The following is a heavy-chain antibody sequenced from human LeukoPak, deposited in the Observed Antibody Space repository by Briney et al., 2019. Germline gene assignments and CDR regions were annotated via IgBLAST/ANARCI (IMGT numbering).Heavy chain of an antibody. CDR2: ISYDGSNK. Sequence: GRSLRLSCAATGFTFSRYGMHWVRQAPGKGLEWVAQISYDGSNKHYGDSVKGRFTIARDNSKNTLFLQMNSLRAEDTAVYYCARAAAAGVDWFDPWGQGTLVTVSS. J-gene: IGHJ5*02. CDR3: ARAAAAGVDWFDP. V-gene: IGHV3-30*03. CDR1: GFTFSRYG. D-gene: IGHD6-13*01.